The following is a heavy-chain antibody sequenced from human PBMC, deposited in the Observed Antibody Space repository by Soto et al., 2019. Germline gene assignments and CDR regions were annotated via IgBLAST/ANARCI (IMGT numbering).Heavy chain of an antibody. D-gene: IGHD5-12*01. CDR2: IYYSGST. V-gene: IGHV4-59*01. J-gene: IGHJ5*02. Sequence: SETQSLTSPVSGGSIRSYYWSWIRQPPGKGLEWIGYIYYSGSTNYNPSLKSRVTISVDTSKNQFSLKLSSVTAADTAVYYCARGWGSGYDLGNTWFDPWGQGTLVTVSS. CDR1: GGSIRSYY. CDR3: ARGWGSGYDLGNTWFDP.